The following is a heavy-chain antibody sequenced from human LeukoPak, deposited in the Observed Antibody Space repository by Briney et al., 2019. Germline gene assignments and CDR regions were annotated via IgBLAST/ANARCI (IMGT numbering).Heavy chain of an antibody. D-gene: IGHD3-16*01. V-gene: IGHV4-39*01. CDR1: GVSISSSTYY. CDR3: VRGSTLRHYQY. CDR2: IYYSGST. J-gene: IGHJ4*02. Sequence: SETLSLTCTVSGVSISSSTYYWGWIRRPPGKGLEWIGSIYYSGSTYYNPSLKSRVTVSVDTSKNQFSLNLSSVTAADTAVYYCVRGSTLRHYQYWGQGTLVTVSS.